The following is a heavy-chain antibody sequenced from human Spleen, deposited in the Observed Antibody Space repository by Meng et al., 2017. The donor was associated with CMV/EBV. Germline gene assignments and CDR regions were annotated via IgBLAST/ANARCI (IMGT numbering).Heavy chain of an antibody. CDR1: GGSISSYY. V-gene: IGHV4-59*01. Sequence: SETLSLTCTVSGGSISSYYWSWIRQPPGKGLEWIGYIYYSGSTNYNPSLKSRVTISVDTPKNQFSLRVNSVTPADTAVYYCAAGGSSFDYWGRGTLVTVSS. CDR3: AAGGSSFDY. D-gene: IGHD2-15*01. CDR2: IYYSGST. J-gene: IGHJ4*02.